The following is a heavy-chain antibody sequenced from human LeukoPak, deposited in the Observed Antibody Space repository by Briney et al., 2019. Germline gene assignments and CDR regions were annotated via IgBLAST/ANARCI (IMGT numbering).Heavy chain of an antibody. D-gene: IGHD1-1*01. Sequence: PGGSLRLSCAASGFTFSSYSMNWVRQAPGKGLEWVSSISSSSSYIYYADSVKGRFTISRDNAKNSVYLQMNSLRAEDTAVYYCARDKWQTTTHYFDYWGQGTLVTVSS. J-gene: IGHJ4*02. CDR2: ISSSSSYI. CDR1: GFTFSSYS. CDR3: ARDKWQTTTHYFDY. V-gene: IGHV3-21*01.